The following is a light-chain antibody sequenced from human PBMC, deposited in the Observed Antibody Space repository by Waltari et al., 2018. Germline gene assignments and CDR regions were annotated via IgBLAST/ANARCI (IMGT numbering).Light chain of an antibody. CDR2: GKN. V-gene: IGLV3-19*01. Sequence: SSELTQDPAVSVALGQTVRITCQGDSLRSYYASWYQQKPGQAPVLVIYGKNNRPPGIPDRFSGSSSGNTASFTITGAQGEDEADYFCNSRDSSGNHVVFGGGTKLTVL. CDR3: NSRDSSGNHVV. J-gene: IGLJ2*01. CDR1: SLRSYY.